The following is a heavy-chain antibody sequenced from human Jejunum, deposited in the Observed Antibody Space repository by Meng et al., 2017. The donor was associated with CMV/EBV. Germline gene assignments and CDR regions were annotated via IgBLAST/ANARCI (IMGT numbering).Heavy chain of an antibody. CDR1: GYAFTIFG. J-gene: IGHJ5*02. CDR3: AHQAVAGTRGWLDP. V-gene: IGHV1-18*01. Sequence: QVSVVQSGGEVKKPGSSVEVSCKASGYAFTIFGISWVRQAPGQGLEWMGWISAKDGYTKYAQQFHDRVTMTTDTSTSTAYMELRSLRSDDTAVYYCAHQAVAGTRGWLDPWGQGTLVTVSS. CDR2: ISAKDGYT. D-gene: IGHD6-19*01.